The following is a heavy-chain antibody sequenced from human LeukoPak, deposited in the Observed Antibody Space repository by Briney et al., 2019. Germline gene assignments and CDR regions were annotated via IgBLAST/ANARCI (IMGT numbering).Heavy chain of an antibody. V-gene: IGHV3-21*04. CDR1: GFDFSSFS. CDR3: ARGTYYGSGSYYNGSDY. J-gene: IGHJ4*02. CDR2: ISSGSDYI. D-gene: IGHD3-10*01. Sequence: KSGGSLRLSCAASGFDFSSFSMNWVRQAPGKGLEWVSSISSGSDYIYYADSVKGRFTISRDNAKNSLYLQMNSLRAEDTALYYCARGTYYGSGSYYNGSDYWGQGTLVTVSS.